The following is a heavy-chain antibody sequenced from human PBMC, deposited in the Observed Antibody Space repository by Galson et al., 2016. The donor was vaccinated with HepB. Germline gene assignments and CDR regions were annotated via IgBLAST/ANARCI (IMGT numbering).Heavy chain of an antibody. Sequence: SLRLSCAASGFSFSSYWMSWVRQAPGKGLEWVANINQDETEKYYVDYMKGRFTIYRDNAKKSLFLQMNSLRVGDTAVYYCAIAGGFLGWLPTPYYYGVDVGGQGTTVTFSS. J-gene: IGHJ6*02. CDR1: GFSFSSYW. V-gene: IGHV3-7*03. D-gene: IGHD3-3*01. CDR3: AIAGGFLGWLPTPYYYGVDV. CDR2: INQDETEK.